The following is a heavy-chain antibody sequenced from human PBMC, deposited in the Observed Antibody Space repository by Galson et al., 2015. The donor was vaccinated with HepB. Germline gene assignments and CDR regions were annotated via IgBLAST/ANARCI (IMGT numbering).Heavy chain of an antibody. CDR1: GFTFSSYA. CDR2: ISYDGSNK. CDR3: VGGSGSYLYY. V-gene: IGHV3-30-3*01. D-gene: IGHD3-10*01. Sequence: SLRLSCAASGFTFSSYAMHWVRQAPGKGLEWVAVISYDGSNKYYADSVKGRFTISRDNSKNTLYLQMNSLRAEDTAVYYCVGGSGSYLYYWGQGTLVTVSS. J-gene: IGHJ4*02.